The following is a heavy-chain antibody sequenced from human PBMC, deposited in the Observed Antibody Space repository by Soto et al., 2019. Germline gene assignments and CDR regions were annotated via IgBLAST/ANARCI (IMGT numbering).Heavy chain of an antibody. J-gene: IGHJ6*02. Sequence: PSQTLSLSCVISGDSVSSNSAAWIWIRQTPSRGLEWLGRTFYRSRWYYDYAISVKSRITINPDTSKNQFSLQLNSVTPEDTAVYYCARGDYYDGMEVWGQGTTVTVSS. V-gene: IGHV6-1*01. CDR2: TFYRSRWYY. CDR1: GDSVSSNSAA. CDR3: ARGDYYDGMEV.